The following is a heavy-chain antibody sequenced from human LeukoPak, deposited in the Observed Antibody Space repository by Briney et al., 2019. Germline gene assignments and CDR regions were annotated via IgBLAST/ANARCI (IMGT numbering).Heavy chain of an antibody. D-gene: IGHD2-15*01. V-gene: IGHV4-34*01. CDR3: ARGPHCSGGSCYSPAFDY. CDR1: GDSISGYY. Sequence: SETLSLTCSVSGDSISGYYWNWIRQPPGKGLEWIGEINHSGSTNYNPSLKSRVTISVDTPKDQISLKLGSVTAADTAVFYCARGPHCSGGSCYSPAFDYWGQGTPVTVSS. J-gene: IGHJ4*02. CDR2: INHSGST.